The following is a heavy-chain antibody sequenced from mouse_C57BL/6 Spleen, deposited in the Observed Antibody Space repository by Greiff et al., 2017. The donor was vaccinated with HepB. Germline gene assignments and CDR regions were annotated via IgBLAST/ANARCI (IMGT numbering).Heavy chain of an antibody. Sequence: EVHLVESGGGLVKPGGSLKLSCAASGFTFSSYAMSWVRQTPEKRLEWVATISDGGSYTYYPDNVKGRFTISRDNAKNNLYLQMSHLKSEDTAMYYCARDQAYGSSCYAMDYWGQGTSVTVSS. J-gene: IGHJ4*01. CDR1: GFTFSSYA. CDR3: ARDQAYGSSCYAMDY. D-gene: IGHD1-1*01. CDR2: ISDGGSYT. V-gene: IGHV5-4*01.